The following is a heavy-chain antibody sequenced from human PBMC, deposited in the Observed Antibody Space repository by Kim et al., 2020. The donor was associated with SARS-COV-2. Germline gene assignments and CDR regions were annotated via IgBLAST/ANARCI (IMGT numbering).Heavy chain of an antibody. J-gene: IGHJ6*02. V-gene: IGHV3-23*01. D-gene: IGHD3-10*01. Sequence: VKGRFTISRDNSQNTLYLQMNSLRAEEPAVYYCAKLYGSGRSIYYGMDVWGQGTTVTVSS. CDR3: AKLYGSGRSIYYGMDV.